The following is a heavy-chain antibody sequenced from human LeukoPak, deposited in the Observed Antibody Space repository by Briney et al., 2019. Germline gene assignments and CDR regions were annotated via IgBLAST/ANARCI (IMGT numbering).Heavy chain of an antibody. CDR3: ARPDYDFWSGYPEGSYYFDY. Sequence: KPSETLSLTCAVYGGSFSGYYWSWIRQPPGKGLEWIGEINHSGSTNYNPSLKSRVTISVDTSKNQFSLKLSSVTAADTAVYYCARPDYDFWSGYPEGSYYFDYWGQGTLVTVSS. V-gene: IGHV4-34*01. CDR2: INHSGST. D-gene: IGHD3-3*01. J-gene: IGHJ4*02. CDR1: GGSFSGYY.